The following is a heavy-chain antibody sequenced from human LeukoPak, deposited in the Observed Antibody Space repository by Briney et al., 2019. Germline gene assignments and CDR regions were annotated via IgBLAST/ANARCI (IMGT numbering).Heavy chain of an antibody. J-gene: IGHJ4*02. CDR2: IIPIFGTA. CDR3: AIIAVGGVDPFDS. Sequence: SVKVSCKASGGTFSSYAISWVRQAPGQGLEWMGGIIPIFGTANYAQKFQGRVTITTDESTSTAYMELSSLRSEDSALYYCAIIAVGGVDPFDSWGQGTLVTVSS. CDR1: GGTFSSYA. V-gene: IGHV1-69*05. D-gene: IGHD6-19*01.